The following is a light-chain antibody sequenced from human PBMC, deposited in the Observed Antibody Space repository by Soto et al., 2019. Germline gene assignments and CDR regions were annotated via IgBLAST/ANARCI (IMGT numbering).Light chain of an antibody. J-gene: IGLJ2*01. CDR1: SSNIGSNP. CDR3: AAWEDSLSGVL. V-gene: IGLV1-44*01. Sequence: QSVLTQSPSASGTPGQRVTISCSGSSSNIGSNPVHWYQQVPGSAPKLLIHTNYQRPAGVPNRFSGSESGTSASLAISGLQSEDEADYYCAAWEDSLSGVLFGGGTQLTVL. CDR2: TNY.